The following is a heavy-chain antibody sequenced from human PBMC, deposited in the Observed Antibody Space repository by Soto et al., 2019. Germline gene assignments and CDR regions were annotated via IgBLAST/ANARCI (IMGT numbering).Heavy chain of an antibody. J-gene: IGHJ4*02. CDR2: INPGGGST. CDR3: ARAYSGSNSPDY. D-gene: IGHD6-6*01. V-gene: IGHV1-46*01. CDR1: GYTFISHY. Sequence: ASVKVSCKASGYTFISHYMHWVRQAPGQGLEWMGIINPGGGSTSYAQKFQDRVTMSRDSSTTTVYMELSSLRYEDTAVYYCARAYSGSNSPDYSGQGTLVTVS.